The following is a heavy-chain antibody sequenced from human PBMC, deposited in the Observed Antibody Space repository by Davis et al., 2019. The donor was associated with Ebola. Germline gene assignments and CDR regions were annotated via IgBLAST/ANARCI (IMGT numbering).Heavy chain of an antibody. CDR1: CFSFADYV. CDR2: IRGTSGNI. CDR3: ARDFCSGTGCTHYFRGMDV. Sequence: SLMISCAFSCFSFADYVMHCVRQAPGKGLEWVSGIRGTSGNIGYADSVKVRFTISGDNAKNSLYLQMNSLRAEDTALYYCARDFCSGTGCTHYFRGMDVWGQGTTVTVSS. J-gene: IGHJ6*02. V-gene: IGHV3-9*01. D-gene: IGHD2-2*01.